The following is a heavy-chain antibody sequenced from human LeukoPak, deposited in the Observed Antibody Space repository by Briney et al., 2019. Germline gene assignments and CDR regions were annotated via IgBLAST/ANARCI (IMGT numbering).Heavy chain of an antibody. V-gene: IGHV4-34*01. CDR2: INHSGST. J-gene: IGHJ4*02. CDR1: GGPFSNYY. Sequence: PSETLSLTCAVYGGPFSNYYWSWIRQPPGKGLEWIGEINHSGSTIYNPSLKSRVTISVDTSKTQFSLKLSSVTAADTAAYYCASSTILLNTVTTRWGQGTLVTVSS. D-gene: IGHD4-17*01. CDR3: ASSTILLNTVTTR.